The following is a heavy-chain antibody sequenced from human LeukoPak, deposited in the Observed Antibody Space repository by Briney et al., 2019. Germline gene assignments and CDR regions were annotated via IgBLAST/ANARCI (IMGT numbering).Heavy chain of an antibody. J-gene: IGHJ4*02. CDR3: ARQVGYSGYDFDY. Sequence: GESLKISCAASGFTFSDYYMSWIRQAPGKGLEWVSYISSSGSTIYYADSVKGRFTISRDNAKNSLYLQMNSLRAEDTAVYYCARQVGYSGYDFDYWGQGTLVTVSS. CDR2: ISSSGSTI. D-gene: IGHD5-12*01. CDR1: GFTFSDYY. V-gene: IGHV3-11*04.